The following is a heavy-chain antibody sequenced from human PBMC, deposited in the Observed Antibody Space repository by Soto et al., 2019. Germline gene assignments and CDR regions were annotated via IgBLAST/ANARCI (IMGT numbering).Heavy chain of an antibody. CDR1: GFTFDDYA. Sequence: DVQLVESGGGLVQPGRSLRLSCAASGFTFDDYAVHWVRQAPGKGLEWVSGISWNSGSIGYADSVKGRFTISRDNAKNSLYLQMNSLRAEDTALYYCAKDSRYSSGWYAFDIWGQGTMVTVSS. D-gene: IGHD6-19*01. CDR2: ISWNSGSI. CDR3: AKDSRYSSGWYAFDI. V-gene: IGHV3-9*01. J-gene: IGHJ3*02.